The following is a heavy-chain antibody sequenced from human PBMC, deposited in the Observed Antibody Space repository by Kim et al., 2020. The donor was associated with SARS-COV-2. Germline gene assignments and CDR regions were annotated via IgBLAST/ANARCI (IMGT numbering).Heavy chain of an antibody. CDR2: IWYVGGNK. V-gene: IGHV3-33*06. CDR1: GFTFSSYA. J-gene: IGHJ4*02. CDR3: AKDRFGGAVTATAFDY. Sequence: GGSLRLSCAASGFTFSSYAMHWVRQAPGRGLEGVEVIWYVGGNKYYADSVKGRFTISRDNSKNTLYLQMTSLRAEDTAVYYCAKDRFGGAVTATAFDYWGQGTLVTVSS. D-gene: IGHD5-18*01.